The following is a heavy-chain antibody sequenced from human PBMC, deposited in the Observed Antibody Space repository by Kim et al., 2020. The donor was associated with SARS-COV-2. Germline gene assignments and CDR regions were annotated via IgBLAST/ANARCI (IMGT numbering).Heavy chain of an antibody. Sequence: GGSLRLSCAASGFTFGDYAMNWVRQSPGKGLEWVSSISSGDGSTYYADSVKCRFIISRDNSKKMLYIQMNNLRAEDTALYYCAKSQNLVRFYYYAMDVWGQGTTVTVS. CDR2: ISSGDGST. CDR1: GFTFGDYA. J-gene: IGHJ6*02. CDR3: AKSQNLVRFYYYAMDV. V-gene: IGHV3-23*01. D-gene: IGHD2-8*02.